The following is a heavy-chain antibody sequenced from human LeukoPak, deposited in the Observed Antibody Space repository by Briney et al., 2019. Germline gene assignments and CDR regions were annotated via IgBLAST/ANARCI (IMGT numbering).Heavy chain of an antibody. J-gene: IGHJ3*02. Sequence: GGSLRLSCAASGFTFSSYWMSWVRQAPGKGLEWVANIKQDGSEKYYVDSVKGRFTISRDNAKNSLYLQMNSLRAEDTAVYYGAREDCSSTSCYKRNNDAFDIWGQGTMVTVSS. D-gene: IGHD2-2*02. CDR1: GFTFSSYW. CDR2: IKQDGSEK. V-gene: IGHV3-7*01. CDR3: AREDCSSTSCYKRNNDAFDI.